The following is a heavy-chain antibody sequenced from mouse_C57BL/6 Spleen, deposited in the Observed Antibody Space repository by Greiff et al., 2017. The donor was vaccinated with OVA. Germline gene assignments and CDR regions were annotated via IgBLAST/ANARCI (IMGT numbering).Heavy chain of an antibody. CDR2: ISDGGSYT. CDR1: GFTFSSYA. D-gene: IGHD2-4*01. Sequence: EVMLVESGGGLVKPGGSLKLSCAASGFTFSSYAMSWVRQTPEKRLEWVATISDGGSYTYYPDNVKGRFTISRDNAKNNLYLQMSHLKSEDTAMYYCARGYDFEWYFDDWGTGTTVTVSS. J-gene: IGHJ1*03. V-gene: IGHV5-4*03. CDR3: ARGYDFEWYFDD.